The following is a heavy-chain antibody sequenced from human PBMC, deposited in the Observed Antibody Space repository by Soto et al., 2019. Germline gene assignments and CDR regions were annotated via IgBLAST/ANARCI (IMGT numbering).Heavy chain of an antibody. Sequence: EVHLLESGGGLVQPGGSLRLSCAASGFTFSSYAMSLVRQAPGKGLEWVSTISGSGGTTYYADSVKGRFTISRDNSKNTLYLQMNSLRAEDTAIYYCAKNKETGTTGGLGYWGQGTLVTVSS. J-gene: IGHJ4*02. V-gene: IGHV3-23*01. CDR2: ISGSGGTT. CDR1: GFTFSSYA. D-gene: IGHD1-1*01. CDR3: AKNKETGTTGGLGY.